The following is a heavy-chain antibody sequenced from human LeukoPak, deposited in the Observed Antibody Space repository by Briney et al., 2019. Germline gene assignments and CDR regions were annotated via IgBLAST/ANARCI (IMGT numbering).Heavy chain of an antibody. V-gene: IGHV3-7*01. J-gene: IGHJ4*02. CDR3: ARDLGLSTVVAPFDY. CDR1: GFTFSSYW. D-gene: IGHD4-23*01. Sequence: GGSLRLSCAASGFTFSSYWMSWVRQAPGKGLEWVANIKQDGSEKYYVDSVKGRFTISRDNAKNSLYLQMNSLRAEDTAVYYCARDLGLSTVVAPFDYWGQGTLVTVSS. CDR2: IKQDGSEK.